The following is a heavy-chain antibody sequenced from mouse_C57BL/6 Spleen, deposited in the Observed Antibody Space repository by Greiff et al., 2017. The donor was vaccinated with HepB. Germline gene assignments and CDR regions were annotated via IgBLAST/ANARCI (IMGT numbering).Heavy chain of an antibody. J-gene: IGHJ1*03. D-gene: IGHD5-5*01. CDR2: IYPSDSET. V-gene: IGHV1-61*01. CDR1: GYTFTSYW. CDR3: ARGDYLWYFDV. Sequence: VQLQQPGAELVRPGSSVKLSCKASGYTFTSYWMDWVKQRPGQGLEWIGNIYPSDSETHYNQKFKDKATLTVDKSSSTAYMQLSSLTSEDSAVYYCARGDYLWYFDVWGTGTTVTVSS.